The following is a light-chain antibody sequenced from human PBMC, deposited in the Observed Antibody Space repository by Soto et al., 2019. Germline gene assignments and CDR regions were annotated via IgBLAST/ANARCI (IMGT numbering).Light chain of an antibody. CDR3: QQRSAWPLT. CDR1: QSVGSH. CDR2: DIS. Sequence: EIVLTQSPASLSLSPGERATLSCRASQSVGSHFAWYQQKPGQGPRLVIYDISKRATGIPARLSGSGFWADFTLAISSLVPEDFAVYFGQQRSAWPLTFGGGTLVVV. J-gene: IGKJ4*01. V-gene: IGKV3-11*01.